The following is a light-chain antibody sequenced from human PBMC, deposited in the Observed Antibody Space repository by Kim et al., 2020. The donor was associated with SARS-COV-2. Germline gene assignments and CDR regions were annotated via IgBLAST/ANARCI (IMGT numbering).Light chain of an antibody. CDR3: QQYYSYPRT. V-gene: IGKV1-8*01. CDR1: QGISSY. J-gene: IGKJ1*01. Sequence: ASTGDRVTIKCRASQGISSYLAWYQQKSGKAPKRLIYAASTLQSGVPSRFSGSGSGTDFTLTISCLQSEDFATYYCQQYYSYPRTFGQGTKVDIK. CDR2: AAS.